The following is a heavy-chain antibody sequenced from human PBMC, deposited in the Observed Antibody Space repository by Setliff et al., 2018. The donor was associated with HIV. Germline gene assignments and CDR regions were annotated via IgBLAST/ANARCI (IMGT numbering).Heavy chain of an antibody. CDR1: GESFSGYY. D-gene: IGHD3-10*01. CDR2: INHSHST. Sequence: SLTCAVYGESFSGYYWSWIRQPPGKGLEWIGEINHSHSTTYNPSLESRLTLSVDTSKKQFSLTLSSVTAADTAVYYCARGGGITWRSYSFDYWGQGTLVTVSS. J-gene: IGHJ4*02. CDR3: ARGGGITWRSYSFDY. V-gene: IGHV4-34*01.